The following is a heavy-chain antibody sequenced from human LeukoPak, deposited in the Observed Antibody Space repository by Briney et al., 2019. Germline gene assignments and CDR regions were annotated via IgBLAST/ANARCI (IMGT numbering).Heavy chain of an antibody. CDR1: GGTFNSYS. J-gene: IGHJ4*02. D-gene: IGHD2-15*01. CDR3: AGGGTYSYHAFDF. CDR2: VIPIFGTP. Sequence: SVKVSCKASGGTFNSYSVTWVRQAPGQGLEWMGGVIPIFGTPNYAQKFQDRVRITADASMTIAYMELSNLTSEDTALYYCAGGGTYSYHAFDFWGQGTLVTVSS. V-gene: IGHV1-69*13.